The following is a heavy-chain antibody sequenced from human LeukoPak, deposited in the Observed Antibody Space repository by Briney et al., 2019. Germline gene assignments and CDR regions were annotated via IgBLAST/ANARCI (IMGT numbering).Heavy chain of an antibody. J-gene: IGHJ4*02. CDR1: GFTFSSYG. V-gene: IGHV3-23*01. Sequence: GGSLRLSCAASGFTFSSYGMSWVRQAPGKGLEWVSAISGSGGSTYYADSVKGRFTISRDNSKNTLYLQMNSLRAEDTAVYYCAKDLRRYYYDSSGYDYWGQGTLVTVSS. D-gene: IGHD3-22*01. CDR2: ISGSGGST. CDR3: AKDLRRYYYDSSGYDY.